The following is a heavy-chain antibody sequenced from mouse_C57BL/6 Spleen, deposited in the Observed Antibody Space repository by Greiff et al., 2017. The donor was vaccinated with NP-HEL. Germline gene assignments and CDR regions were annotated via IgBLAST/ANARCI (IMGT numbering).Heavy chain of an antibody. V-gene: IGHV3-6*01. CDR1: GYSITSGYY. J-gene: IGHJ4*01. CDR2: ISYDGSN. CDR3: ATKLYYYAMDY. Sequence: ESGPGLVKPSQSLSLTCSVTGYSITSGYYWNWIRQFPGNKLEWMGYISYDGSNNYNPSLKNRISITRDTSKNQFFLKLNSVTTEDTATYYCATKLYYYAMDYWGQGTSVTVSS. D-gene: IGHD1-1*02.